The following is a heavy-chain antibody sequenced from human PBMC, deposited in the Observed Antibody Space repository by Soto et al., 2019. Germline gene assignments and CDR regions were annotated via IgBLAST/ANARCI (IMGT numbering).Heavy chain of an antibody. D-gene: IGHD2-15*01. CDR1: GFTFSSYS. CDR2: ISSSSSYI. Sequence: EVQLVESGGGLVKPGGSLRLSCAASGFTFSSYSMNWVRQAPGKGLEWVSSISSSSSYIYYADSVKGRFTISRDNAKNSLYLQMHGLRAEDPAVYYCARDHGLSSYAFDIWGQGTMVTVSS. V-gene: IGHV3-21*01. CDR3: ARDHGLSSYAFDI. J-gene: IGHJ3*02.